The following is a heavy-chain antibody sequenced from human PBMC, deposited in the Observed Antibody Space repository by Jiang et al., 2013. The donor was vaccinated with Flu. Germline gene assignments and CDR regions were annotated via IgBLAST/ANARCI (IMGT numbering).Heavy chain of an antibody. CDR2: INHSGTT. V-gene: IGHV4-38-2*02. CDR3: ARDGYTGSWGFFDS. D-gene: IGHD2-2*02. Sequence: PGLVKPSETLSLTCTVSGYSITSGLLLGAGIRRPPGKGLEWIGSINHSGTTYYNPSLKSRVIMSVDTSKNQFSLNLNSATAADTALYYCARDGYTGSWGFFDSWGQGTLVTVSS. CDR1: GYSITSGLL. J-gene: IGHJ4*02.